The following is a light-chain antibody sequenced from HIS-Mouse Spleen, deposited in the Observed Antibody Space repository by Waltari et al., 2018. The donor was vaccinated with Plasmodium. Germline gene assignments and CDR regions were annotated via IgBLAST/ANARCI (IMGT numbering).Light chain of an antibody. V-gene: IGLV2-14*03. CDR1: RSDVGGYNY. J-gene: IGLJ3*02. CDR3: SSYTSSSTRV. CDR2: DFS. Sequence: QSALTQPASVSGSPGQSITISCTGTRSDVGGYNYCSCYQQPPGKAPKLIIYDFSKRPPGFSKRFSGSKSGNTASLTISGLQAEDEADYYCSSYTSSSTRVFGGGTKLTVL.